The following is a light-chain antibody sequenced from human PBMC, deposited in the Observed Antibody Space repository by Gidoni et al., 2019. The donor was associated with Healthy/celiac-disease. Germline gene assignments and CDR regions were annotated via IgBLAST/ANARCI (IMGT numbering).Light chain of an antibody. CDR2: DAS. V-gene: IGKV1-33*01. Sequence: DIQMTQSPSSLSAPVGDRVTITCQASQDISNYLNWYQQKPGKAPKLLIYDASNLETGVPSRFSGRGSGTDFTFTISSLQPEDIATYYCQQYDNLPRTFGPGTKVDIK. CDR3: QQYDNLPRT. CDR1: QDISNY. J-gene: IGKJ3*01.